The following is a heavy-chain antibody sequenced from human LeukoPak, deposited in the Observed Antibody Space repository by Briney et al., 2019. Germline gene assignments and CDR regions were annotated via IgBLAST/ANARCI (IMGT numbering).Heavy chain of an antibody. CDR1: GGSISSYY. D-gene: IGHD3-22*01. CDR2: IYYSGST. J-gene: IGHJ4*02. Sequence: SETLSLTCTVSGGSISSYYWSWIRQPPGKGLEWIGYIYYSGSTNYNPSLKSRVTISVDTSKNQFSLKLSSVTAADTAVYYCARAIYDSSGYYYLRSFDYWGQGTLVTVSS. V-gene: IGHV4-59*12. CDR3: ARAIYDSSGYYYLRSFDY.